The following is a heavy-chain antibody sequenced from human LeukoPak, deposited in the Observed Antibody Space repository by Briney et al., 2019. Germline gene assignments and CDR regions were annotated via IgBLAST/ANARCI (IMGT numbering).Heavy chain of an antibody. D-gene: IGHD2-21*01. CDR3: VRDGGELEADGFDI. J-gene: IGHJ3*02. V-gene: IGHV3-33*01. CDR2: IWYDGTNI. CDR1: GFLVITYD. Sequence: GGSLRLDCAASGFLVITYDMHGVRKAPGKGLEWWAIIWYDGTNIKYVDSVKGRFTISRDNSKNTLYLQMNSLRAEDTAVYYCVRDGGELEADGFDIWGKGTMVTVSS.